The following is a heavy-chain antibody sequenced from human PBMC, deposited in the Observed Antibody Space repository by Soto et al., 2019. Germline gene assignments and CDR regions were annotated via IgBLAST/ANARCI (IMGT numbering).Heavy chain of an antibody. Sequence: SQTLSHPCTVSVGSITSGNSYSCCWILKPPGEVLWWTGPLSRSGTTSYNPSLKGRVTMSVYKSKNHFSLKLSSVTAAATAVYYCARAGAPYLGTWFDPWGQGTLVTVSS. D-gene: IGHD3-16*01. J-gene: IGHJ5*02. CDR2: LSRSGTT. V-gene: IGHV4-30-2*01. CDR3: ARAGAPYLGTWFDP. CDR1: VGSITSGNSYS.